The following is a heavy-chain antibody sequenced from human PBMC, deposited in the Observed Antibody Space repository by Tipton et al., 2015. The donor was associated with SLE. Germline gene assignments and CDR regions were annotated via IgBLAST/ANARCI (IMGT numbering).Heavy chain of an antibody. CDR3: AGGWQDYCSGGTCYALDY. D-gene: IGHD2-15*01. V-gene: IGHV4-59*11. CDR2: VSYSGTT. CDR1: GGSIPSHY. J-gene: IGHJ4*02. Sequence: TLSLTCTVSGGSIPSHYWNWIRQPQGEGLEWIGYVSYSGTTSYKPSLESRVTISVDRAKNQFFLKLRSVTAADTAVYYCAGGWQDYCSGGTCYALDYWGQGKLVTVSS.